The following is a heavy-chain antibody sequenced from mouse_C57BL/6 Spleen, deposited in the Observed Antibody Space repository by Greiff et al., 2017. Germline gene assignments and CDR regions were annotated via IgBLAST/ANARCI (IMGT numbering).Heavy chain of an antibody. CDR3: AKSIYYGYYYAMDY. V-gene: IGHV2-5*01. J-gene: IGHJ4*01. Sequence: VQLQQSGPGLVQPSQSLSITCTVSGFSLTSYGVHWVRQSPGKGLEWLGVIWRGGSTDYNAAFKSRLSITKDNSKSQVFFKMNSLQADDTAIYYCAKSIYYGYYYAMDYWGQGTSVTVSS. CDR2: IWRGGST. D-gene: IGHD2-2*01. CDR1: GFSLTSYG.